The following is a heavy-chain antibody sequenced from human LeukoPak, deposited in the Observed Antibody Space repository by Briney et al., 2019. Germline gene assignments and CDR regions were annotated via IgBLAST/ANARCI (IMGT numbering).Heavy chain of an antibody. CDR2: ISSSTTYI. J-gene: IGHJ6*02. CDR3: ARYCSGGSCYSEGYYYYGMDV. Sequence: GGSLRLSCAASGFTFNKYSMNWVRQAPGKGLEWVSSISSSTTYIYYADSVKGRFTISRDNAKNSLYLQMNSLRAEDTSVYYCARYCSGGSCYSEGYYYYGMDVWGQGTTVTVSS. V-gene: IGHV3-21*01. CDR1: GFTFNKYS. D-gene: IGHD2-15*01.